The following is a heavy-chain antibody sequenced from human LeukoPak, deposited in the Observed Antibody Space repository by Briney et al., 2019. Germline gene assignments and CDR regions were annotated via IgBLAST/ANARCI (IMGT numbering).Heavy chain of an antibody. V-gene: IGHV1-3*01. CDR3: ARDDNGDSTTWFDY. CDR1: GYTFTSYT. CDR2: INAGNGNT. Sequence: ASVTVSCKASGYTFTSYTMHWVRQAPGQRLEWMGWINAGNGNTKYSQKFQGRVTITRDTSASTAYMELSSLRSEDTTVYYCARDDNGDSTTWFDYWGQGTLVTVSS. D-gene: IGHD2-21*02. J-gene: IGHJ4*02.